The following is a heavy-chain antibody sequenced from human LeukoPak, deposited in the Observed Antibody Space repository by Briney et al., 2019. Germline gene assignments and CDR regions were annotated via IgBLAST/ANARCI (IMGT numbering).Heavy chain of an antibody. V-gene: IGHV1-69*13. CDR2: IIPIFGTA. CDR1: GGTFSSYA. J-gene: IGHJ4*02. D-gene: IGHD3-3*01. Sequence: SVKVSCKASGGTFSSYAISWVRQAPGQGLEWMGGIIPIFGTANYAQKFQGRVTITADESTSTAYMELSSLRSEDTAVYYCARARGTYYDFWSALDYWGQGTLVTVSS. CDR3: ARARGTYYDFWSALDY.